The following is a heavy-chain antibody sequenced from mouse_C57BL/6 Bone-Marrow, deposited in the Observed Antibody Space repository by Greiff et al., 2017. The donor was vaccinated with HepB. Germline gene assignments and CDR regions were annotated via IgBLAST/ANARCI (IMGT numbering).Heavy chain of an antibody. V-gene: IGHV1-64*01. Sequence: QVQLQQPGAELVKPGASVKLSCKASGYTFTSYWMHWVKQRPGQGLEWIGMIHPNSGSTNYNEKFKSKATLTVDKSSSTAYMQLSSLTSEGSAVYYCARDYYGSSYRYFDVWGTGTTVTVSS. D-gene: IGHD1-1*01. CDR3: ARDYYGSSYRYFDV. CDR2: IHPNSGST. J-gene: IGHJ1*03. CDR1: GYTFTSYW.